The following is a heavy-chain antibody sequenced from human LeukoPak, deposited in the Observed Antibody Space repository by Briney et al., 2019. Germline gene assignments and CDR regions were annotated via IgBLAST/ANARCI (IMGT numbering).Heavy chain of an antibody. V-gene: IGHV3-21*01. Sequence: PGGSLRLSCAASGFTFSSYSMNWVRQAPGKGLEWVSSISSSSSYIYYADSVKGRFTISRDNATNSLYLQMNSPRAEDTAVYYCARLARPATLDYWGQGTLVTASS. D-gene: IGHD6-6*01. J-gene: IGHJ4*02. CDR3: ARLARPATLDY. CDR1: GFTFSSYS. CDR2: ISSSSSYI.